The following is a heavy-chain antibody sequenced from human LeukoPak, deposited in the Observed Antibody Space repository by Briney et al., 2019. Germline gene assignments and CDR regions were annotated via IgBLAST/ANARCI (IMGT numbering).Heavy chain of an antibody. CDR1: GFTFSSYW. D-gene: IGHD2-15*01. CDR3: ARVGGVVVRTGLSV. J-gene: IGHJ6*04. Sequence: PGGSVRLSCAASGFTFSSYWMSWVRQAPGKGLEWVANIKQDGSEKYYVDSVKGRFTISRDNAKNSLYLQMNSLRAEDTAVYYCARVGGVVVRTGLSVWGKGTTVTVSS. V-gene: IGHV3-7*01. CDR2: IKQDGSEK.